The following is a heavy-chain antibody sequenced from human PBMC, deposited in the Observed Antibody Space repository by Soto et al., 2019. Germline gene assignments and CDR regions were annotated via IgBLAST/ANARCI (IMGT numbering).Heavy chain of an antibody. CDR1: GFSFSSGDA. D-gene: IGHD1-26*01. V-gene: IGHV3-23*05. Sequence: EVQLLDSGGGLVQPGGSLRLSCAASGFSFSSGDAMSWVRKAPGKGLEWVSTIDGSGSGTFYADSVKCRFTIYRDNSNNTLCLQINSLGADYTAIYFCVKARYISNLVYFDSLGQGTPVTVSS. CDR3: VKARYISNLVYFDS. CDR2: IDGSGSGT. J-gene: IGHJ4*02.